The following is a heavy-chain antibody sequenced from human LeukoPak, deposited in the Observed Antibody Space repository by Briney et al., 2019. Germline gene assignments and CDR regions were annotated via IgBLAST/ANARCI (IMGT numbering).Heavy chain of an antibody. J-gene: IGHJ3*02. Sequence: GGSLRLSCAASGFAFSDYSMNWIRQAPGKGLEWVSYISSSSSYTNSADSVKGRFTISRDNAKNSLYLQMNSLRAEDTAVYYCAKARLRNDAFDIWGQGTRVTVSS. CDR2: ISSSSSYT. V-gene: IGHV3-11*03. CDR3: AKARLRNDAFDI. CDR1: GFAFSDYS. D-gene: IGHD4-17*01.